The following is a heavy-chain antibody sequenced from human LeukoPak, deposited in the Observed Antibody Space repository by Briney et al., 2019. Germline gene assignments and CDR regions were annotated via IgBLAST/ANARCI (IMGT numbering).Heavy chain of an antibody. V-gene: IGHV3-7*01. CDR3: ARFTITMTVVVPNFEY. CDR1: GFTFSNYW. J-gene: IGHJ4*02. CDR2: IKQDGSET. D-gene: IGHD3-22*01. Sequence: PGGSLRLSCAASGFTFSNYWMSWVRQAPGKGLEWVANIKQDGSETYYVDSVKGRFTISRDNAKNSLYLQMNSLRAEDTAVYYCARFTITMTVVVPNFEYWGQGTLVTVSS.